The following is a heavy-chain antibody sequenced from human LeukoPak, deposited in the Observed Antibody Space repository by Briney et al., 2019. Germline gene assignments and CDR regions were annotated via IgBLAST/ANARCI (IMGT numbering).Heavy chain of an antibody. V-gene: IGHV1-18*04. Sequence: ASVKVSCKASGYTFTGYYMHWVRQAPGQGLEWMGWISAYNGNTNYAQKLQGRVTMTTDTSTSTAYMELRSLRSDDTAVYYCARSATLTYYYYYMDVWGKGTTVTVSS. J-gene: IGHJ6*03. CDR1: GYTFTGYY. CDR3: ARSATLTYYYYYMDV. D-gene: IGHD2-15*01. CDR2: ISAYNGNT.